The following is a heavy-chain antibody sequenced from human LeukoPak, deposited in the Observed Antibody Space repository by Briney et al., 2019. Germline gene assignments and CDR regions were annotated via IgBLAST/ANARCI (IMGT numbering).Heavy chain of an antibody. D-gene: IGHD6-13*01. Sequence: TGGSLRLSCAASGFTFDDYAMHWVRQAPGKGLEWVSGISWNSGSIGYADSVKGRFTISRDNAKNSLYLQMNSLRAEDTALYYCAKGVLAAAGTHFDYWGQGTLVTVSS. CDR3: AKGVLAAAGTHFDY. J-gene: IGHJ4*02. V-gene: IGHV3-9*01. CDR1: GFTFDDYA. CDR2: ISWNSGSI.